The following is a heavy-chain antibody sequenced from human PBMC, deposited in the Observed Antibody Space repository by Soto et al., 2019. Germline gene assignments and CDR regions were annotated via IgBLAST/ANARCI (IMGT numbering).Heavy chain of an antibody. CDR2: IYYSGST. Sequence: WTWIRQRPGKGLEWIGYIYYSGSTYYSPFLKSRLSISLDTSKNQFSLRLSSVTAADTAMYYCARARLRAVYAFDIWGQGTMVTVSS. V-gene: IGHV4-31*02. D-gene: IGHD5-12*01. CDR3: ARARLRAVYAFDI. J-gene: IGHJ3*02.